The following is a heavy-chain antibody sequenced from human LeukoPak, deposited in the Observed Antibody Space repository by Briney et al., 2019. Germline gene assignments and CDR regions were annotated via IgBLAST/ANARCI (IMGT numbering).Heavy chain of an antibody. CDR1: GFTFSTGC. J-gene: IGHJ1*01. V-gene: IGHV3-74*01. D-gene: IGHD3-22*01. Sequence: GGSLRLSWAASGFTFSTGCIRSVRQAPGKGLVWVSRIKSDGSTNYADSVKGRFTISRDNAKNTVSLQMTSLRAEDTGVYYCARAPSEIGGYYPEDRRNWGQGTLVTVSS. CDR2: IKSDGST. CDR3: ARAPSEIGGYYPEDRRN.